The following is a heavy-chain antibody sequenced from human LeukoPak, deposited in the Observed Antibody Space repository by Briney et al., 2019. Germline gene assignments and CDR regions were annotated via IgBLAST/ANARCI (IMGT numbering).Heavy chain of an antibody. CDR2: IYYSGTT. D-gene: IGHD2-2*01. CDR3: ARLRSTSWLLIDY. CDR1: GGSISSSS. J-gene: IGHJ4*02. V-gene: IGHV4-59*08. Sequence: ASETLSLTCTVSGGSISSSSWSWIRQPPGKGLEWIGYIYYSGTTNYNPSLKSRVTISVDTSKNQFFLKLSSVTAADTAVYYCARLRSTSWLLIDYWGQGALVTVSS.